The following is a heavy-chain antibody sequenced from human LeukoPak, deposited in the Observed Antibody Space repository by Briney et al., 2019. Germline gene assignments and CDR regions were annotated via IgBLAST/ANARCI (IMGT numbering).Heavy chain of an antibody. CDR1: GGTFSSYA. CDR2: IIPILGIA. V-gene: IGHV1-69*04. CDR3: ARDQDHIAVAGIDY. D-gene: IGHD6-19*01. Sequence: SVKVSCKASGGTFSSYAISWVRQAPGQGLEWMGRIIPILGIANYAQKFQGRVTITADKSMSTAYMELSSLRSEDTAVYYCARDQDHIAVAGIDYWGQGTLVTVSS. J-gene: IGHJ4*02.